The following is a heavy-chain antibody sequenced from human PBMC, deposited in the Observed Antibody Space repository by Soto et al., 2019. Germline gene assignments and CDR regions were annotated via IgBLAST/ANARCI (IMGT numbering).Heavy chain of an antibody. CDR2: ISGSGGST. CDR1: GFTFSSYA. D-gene: IGHD4-17*01. CDR3: AKDRLRQGGMDV. V-gene: IGHV3-23*01. J-gene: IGHJ6*02. Sequence: GGSLRLSCAASGFTFSSYAMSWVRQAPGMGLEWVSAISGSGGSTYYADSVKGRFTISRDNSKNTLYLQMNSLRAEDTAVYYCAKDRLRQGGMDVCGQGTTVTVSS.